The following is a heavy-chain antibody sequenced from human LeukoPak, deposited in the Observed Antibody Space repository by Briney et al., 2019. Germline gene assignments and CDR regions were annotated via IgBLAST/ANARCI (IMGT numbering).Heavy chain of an antibody. J-gene: IGHJ5*02. V-gene: IGHV3-30*02. D-gene: IGHD6-19*01. CDR1: GVTFSSSG. CDR3: AKSVAGINWFDP. Sequence: GGSLRLSCIASGVTFSSSGMHWVRQAPGKGLEWVAFIRYDGSNKWYADSVKGRFTISRDNSKNTLYLQMNSLRPEDTAVYYCAKSVAGINWFDPWGQGTLVTVSS. CDR2: IRYDGSNK.